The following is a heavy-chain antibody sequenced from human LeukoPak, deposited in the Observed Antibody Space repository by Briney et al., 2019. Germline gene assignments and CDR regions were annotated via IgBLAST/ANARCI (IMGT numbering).Heavy chain of an antibody. D-gene: IGHD2-2*01. CDR2: IIPIFGTA. Sequence: SVKVSCKASGGTFSGYAISWVRQAPGQGLEWMGGIIPIFGTANYAQKFQGRVTITADESTSTAYMELSSLRSEDTAVYYCARDYCSRTSCPRPYFDYWGQGTLVTVSS. J-gene: IGHJ4*02. CDR1: GGTFSGYA. CDR3: ARDYCSRTSCPRPYFDY. V-gene: IGHV1-69*01.